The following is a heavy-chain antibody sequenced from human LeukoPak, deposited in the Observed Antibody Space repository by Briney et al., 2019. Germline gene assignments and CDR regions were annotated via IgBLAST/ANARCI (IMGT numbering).Heavy chain of an antibody. CDR1: GFTFSSYA. Sequence: GGPLRLSCAASGFTFSSYAMSWVRQGQGTGLEWVSGISSRGGTTDYADFVKGRFTMSRDNSKNTLYLQMHSLRAEDTAVYYCAKDLKGLYDYVRGSYAVDIWGQGTTVTVSS. J-gene: IGHJ3*02. V-gene: IGHV3-23*01. CDR2: ISSRGGTT. D-gene: IGHD3-16*01. CDR3: AKDLKGLYDYVRGSYAVDI.